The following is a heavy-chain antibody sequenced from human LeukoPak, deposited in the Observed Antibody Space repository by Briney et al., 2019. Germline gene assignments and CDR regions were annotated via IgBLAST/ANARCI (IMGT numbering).Heavy chain of an antibody. CDR1: GFTFDDYA. D-gene: IGHD5-12*01. CDR2: ISSSSSTI. CDR3: ARDATKRGYSGYGFDY. J-gene: IGHJ4*02. Sequence: PGGSLRLSCAASGFTFDDYAMNWVRQAPGKGLEWVSYISSSSSTIYYADSVKGRFTISRDNAKNSLYLQMNSLRDEDTAVYYCARDATKRGYSGYGFDYWGQGTLVTVSS. V-gene: IGHV3-48*02.